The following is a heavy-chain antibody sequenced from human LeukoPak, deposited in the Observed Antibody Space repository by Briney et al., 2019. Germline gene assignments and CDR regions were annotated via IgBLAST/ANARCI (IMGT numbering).Heavy chain of an antibody. Sequence: SETLSLTCTVSGGSISSYYWSWIRQPPGKGLEWIGYIYYSGSTNYNPSLKSRVTISVDTSKNQFSLKLSSVTAADTAVYYCARMTYGSGLGYYYYYMDVWGKGTTVTISS. D-gene: IGHD3-10*01. CDR3: ARMTYGSGLGYYYYYMDV. J-gene: IGHJ6*03. CDR2: IYYSGST. CDR1: GGSISSYY. V-gene: IGHV4-59*01.